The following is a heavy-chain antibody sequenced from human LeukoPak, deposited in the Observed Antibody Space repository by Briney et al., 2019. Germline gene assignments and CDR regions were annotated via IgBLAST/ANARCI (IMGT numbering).Heavy chain of an antibody. Sequence: ASVKVSCKASGYTFTSYVISWVRQAPGQGLEWMGWISAYNGNTNYAQKLQGRVTMTTDTSTSTAYMRLRSLRSDDTAVYYCARKPRYCSGGSCYRVLGWFDPWGQGTLVTVSS. J-gene: IGHJ5*02. D-gene: IGHD2-15*01. CDR3: ARKPRYCSGGSCYRVLGWFDP. CDR1: GYTFTSYV. V-gene: IGHV1-18*01. CDR2: ISAYNGNT.